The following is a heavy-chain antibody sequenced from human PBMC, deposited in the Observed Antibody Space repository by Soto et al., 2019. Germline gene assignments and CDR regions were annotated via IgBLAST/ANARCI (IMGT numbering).Heavy chain of an antibody. J-gene: IGHJ4*02. CDR2: TNAGNGNT. V-gene: IGHV1-3*01. CDR1: GYTFTSYA. CDR3: ARVGGWYVPDY. D-gene: IGHD6-19*01. Sequence: ASVTVSCQASGYTFTSYAMHWVRQAPGQRLEWMGWTNAGNGNTKYSQKFQGRVTITRDTSASTAYMELSSLRSEDTAVYYCARVGGWYVPDYWGQGTLVTVSS.